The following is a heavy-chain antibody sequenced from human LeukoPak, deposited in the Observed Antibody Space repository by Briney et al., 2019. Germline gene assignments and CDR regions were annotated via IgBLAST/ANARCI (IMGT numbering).Heavy chain of an antibody. V-gene: IGHV3-23*01. CDR3: AKDVCTSPRCLLYFDS. CDR2: ISGFNT. Sequence: GGSLRLSCTASGFAFSNYAMNWVRQAPGKGLEWVSGISGFNTYYADSVRGRFTITRDNSRNVMYLQMNGLRAEDTAIYYCAKDVCTSPRCLLYFDSWGQGTPVTVSS. CDR1: GFAFSNYA. J-gene: IGHJ4*02. D-gene: IGHD2-8*01.